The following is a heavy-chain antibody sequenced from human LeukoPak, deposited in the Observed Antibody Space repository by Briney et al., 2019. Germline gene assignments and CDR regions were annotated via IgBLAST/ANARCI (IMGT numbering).Heavy chain of an antibody. CDR1: GFSFSVSDYS. V-gene: IGHV3-21*01. J-gene: IGHJ5*02. CDR2: ISSSSSYI. D-gene: IGHD6-13*01. Sequence: PGGSLRLSCAASGFSFSVSDYSMNWVRQAPGKGLEWVSSISSSSSYIYYADSVKGRFTISRDNAKNSLYLQMNSLRAEDTAVYYCAREARMLESSRGSWFDPWGQGTLVTVSS. CDR3: AREARMLESSRGSWFDP.